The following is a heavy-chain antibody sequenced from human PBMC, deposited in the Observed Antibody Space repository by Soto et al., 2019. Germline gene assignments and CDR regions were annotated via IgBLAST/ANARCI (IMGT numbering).Heavy chain of an antibody. V-gene: IGHV3-30-3*01. CDR1: GFTFSSYA. J-gene: IGHJ6*02. CDR2: ISYDGSNK. Sequence: GGSLRLSCAASGFTFSSYAMHWVRQAPGKGLEWVAVISYDGSNKYYADSVKGRFTISRDNSKNTLYLQMNSLRAEDTAVYYCARDGGYSYGLTNYYYYGMDVWGQGTTVTVSS. D-gene: IGHD5-18*01. CDR3: ARDGGYSYGLTNYYYYGMDV.